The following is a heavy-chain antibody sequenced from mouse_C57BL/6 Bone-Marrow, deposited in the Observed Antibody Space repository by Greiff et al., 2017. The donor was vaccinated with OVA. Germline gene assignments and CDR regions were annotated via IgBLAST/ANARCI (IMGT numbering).Heavy chain of an antibody. CDR1: GYTFTSYW. D-gene: IGHD1-1*01. V-gene: IGHV1-50*01. CDR3: ARSPYYYGSSLYAMDY. CDR2: IDPSDSYT. J-gene: IGHJ4*01. Sequence: QVQLQQPGAELVKPGASVKLSCKASGYTFTSYWMQWVKQRPGQGLEWIGEIDPSDSYTNYNQKCKGKATLTVDTSSSTAYMQLSSLTSEDSAVYYCARSPYYYGSSLYAMDYWGQGTSVTVSS.